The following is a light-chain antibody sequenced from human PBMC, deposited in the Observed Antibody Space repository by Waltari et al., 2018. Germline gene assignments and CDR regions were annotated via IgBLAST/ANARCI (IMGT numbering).Light chain of an antibody. CDR3: QSYDSDEGVV. CDR2: EDN. Sequence: NSLLTQPHSVSESPGKTVTISCTRTSARIASNHVLWYQQRPGSAPTTVIVEDNQRPSGVPDRFSASIDTSSNSASLTISGLKTEDEALYYCQSYDSDEGVVFGGGTKLTVL. CDR1: SARIASNH. V-gene: IGLV6-57*03. J-gene: IGLJ2*01.